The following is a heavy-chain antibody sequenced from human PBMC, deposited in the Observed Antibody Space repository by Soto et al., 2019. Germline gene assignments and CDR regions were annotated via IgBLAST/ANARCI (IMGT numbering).Heavy chain of an antibody. CDR2: IYHSGST. CDR1: GGSISSGGYS. CDR3: ASGWGDSSGYYRNYYYGMDV. D-gene: IGHD3-22*01. J-gene: IGHJ6*02. V-gene: IGHV4-30-2*01. Sequence: ASETLSLTCAVSGGSISSGGYSWSWIRQPPGKGLEWIGYIYHSGSTYYNPSLKSRVTISVDRSKNQFSLKLSSVTAADTAVYYCASGWGDSSGYYRNYYYGMDVWGQGTTVTVSS.